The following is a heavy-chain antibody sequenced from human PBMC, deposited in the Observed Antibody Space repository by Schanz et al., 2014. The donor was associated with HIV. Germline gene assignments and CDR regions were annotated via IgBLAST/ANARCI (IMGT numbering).Heavy chain of an antibody. CDR1: GYTFTGYY. D-gene: IGHD3-3*02. CDR2: INPKSGDT. CDR3: ARAAFSSEYYYGMDV. Sequence: QVQLVQSGAEMKKPGASVKVSCKTSGYTFTGYYMHWVRQAPGQGLEWIGWINPKSGDTNYAQKFQGRVTMTGNTSISSAYMELSSLRSEDTAVYFCARAAFSSEYYYGMDVWGQGTTVTVSS. V-gene: IGHV1-2*02. J-gene: IGHJ6*02.